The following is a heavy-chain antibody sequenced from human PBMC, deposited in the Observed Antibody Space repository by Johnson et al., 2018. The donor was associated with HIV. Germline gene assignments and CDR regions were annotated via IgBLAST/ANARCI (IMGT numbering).Heavy chain of an antibody. CDR3: STFFVVGTETGACEI. D-gene: IGHD2-21*02. J-gene: IGHJ3*02. V-gene: IGHV3-15*01. CDR1: GFTLSNAW. CDR2: IKSKSDGGTT. Sequence: VQVVESGGGLVKPGGSLRLSCAASGFTLSNAWMSWVRQAPGKGLEWVGRIKSKSDGGTTDYTAPVKGRFTISRDDSKNTLFLQMNILKTEDTGVYYCSTFFVVGTETGACEIWGQGTLVTVSA.